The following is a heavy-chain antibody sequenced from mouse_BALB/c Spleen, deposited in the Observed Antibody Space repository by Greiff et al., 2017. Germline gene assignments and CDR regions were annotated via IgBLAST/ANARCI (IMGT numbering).Heavy chain of an antibody. CDR1: GYTFTSYW. CDR2: IYPGDGDT. V-gene: IGHV1-87*01. Sequence: QVQLQQSGAELARPGASVKLSCKASGYTFTSYWMQWVKQRPGQGLEWIGAIYPGDGDTRYTQKFKGKATLTADKSSSTAYMQLSSLASEDSAVYYCARKGGDGYYWFAYWGQGTLVTVSA. D-gene: IGHD2-3*01. J-gene: IGHJ3*01. CDR3: ARKGGDGYYWFAY.